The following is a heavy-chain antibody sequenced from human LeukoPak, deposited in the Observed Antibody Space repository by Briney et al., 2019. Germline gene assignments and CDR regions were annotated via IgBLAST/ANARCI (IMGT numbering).Heavy chain of an antibody. CDR2: IYHSGST. J-gene: IGHJ4*02. CDR3: ARVSSGYYYPFDY. CDR1: GGSISSGGYS. D-gene: IGHD3-22*01. V-gene: IGHV4-30-2*01. Sequence: SQTLSLTCAVSGGSISSGGYSWSWVRQPPGKGLEWIGYIYHSGSTYYNPSLKSRVTISVDRSKNQFSLKLSSVTAADTAVYYCARVSSGYYYPFDYWGQGTLVTVSS.